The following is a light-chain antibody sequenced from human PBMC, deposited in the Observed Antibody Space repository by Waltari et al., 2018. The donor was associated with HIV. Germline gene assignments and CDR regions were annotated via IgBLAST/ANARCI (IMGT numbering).Light chain of an antibody. CDR2: GDS. CDR3: RVWGSGAVS. Sequence: YEVTQARSVSVTLGQTAKITCGGNYIGTKSVNWYQQRPGQAPTLVIFGDSGRPSGGPDRFSVSSSGNWATLSIKRVQSGDEADYYCRVWGSGAVSFGGGTKLTV. CDR1: YIGTKS. J-gene: IGLJ2*01. V-gene: IGLV3-9*01.